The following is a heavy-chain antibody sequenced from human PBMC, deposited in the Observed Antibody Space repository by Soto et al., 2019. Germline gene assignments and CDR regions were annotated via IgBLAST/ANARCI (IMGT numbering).Heavy chain of an antibody. J-gene: IGHJ6*02. CDR3: AISWGAMDV. V-gene: IGHV1-46*01. CDR2: INPRGGST. CDR1: GYTFTNYY. Sequence: QVQLVQSGAEVKKPGASVKVSCKASGYTFTNYYIHWVRQAPGEGLEWMGIINPRGGSTTYANKFLVRVSMTSVTSTNRVYMGLSSLRSEDTAVYYCAISWGAMDVWGQGTMVTVTS. D-gene: IGHD3-16*01.